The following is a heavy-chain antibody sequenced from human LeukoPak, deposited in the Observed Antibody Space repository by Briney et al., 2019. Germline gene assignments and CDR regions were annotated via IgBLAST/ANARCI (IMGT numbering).Heavy chain of an antibody. V-gene: IGHV4-59*08. CDR1: GGSISSYY. Sequence: SETLSLTCTVSGGSISSYYWSWIRQPPGKGLEWIGDIYYSGSTNYNPSLKSRVTISVDTSKNQFSLKLSSVTAADTAVYYCARHGYYYDSSGYYWFDPWGQGTLVTVSS. CDR3: ARHGYYYDSSGYYWFDP. CDR2: IYYSGST. J-gene: IGHJ5*02. D-gene: IGHD3-22*01.